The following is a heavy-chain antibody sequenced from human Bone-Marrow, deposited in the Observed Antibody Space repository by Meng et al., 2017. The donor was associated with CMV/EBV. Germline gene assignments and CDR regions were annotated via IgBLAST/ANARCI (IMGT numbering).Heavy chain of an antibody. Sequence: ASVKVSCKASGYTFTSYDINWVRQATGQGLEWMGWMNPNSGNTGYAQKFQGRVTMTRNTSISTAYMELSSLRSEDTAVYYCARGSPLYYDFWSGYYPNYYYYGRDVWGQGNTVNVAS. CDR1: GYTFTSYD. CDR2: MNPNSGNT. CDR3: ARGSPLYYDFWSGYYPNYYYYGRDV. V-gene: IGHV1-8*01. J-gene: IGHJ6*02. D-gene: IGHD3-3*01.